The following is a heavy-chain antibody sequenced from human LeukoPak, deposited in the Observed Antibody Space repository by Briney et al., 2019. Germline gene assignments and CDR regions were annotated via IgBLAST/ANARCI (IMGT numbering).Heavy chain of an antibody. CDR1: GGSISTSSYY. Sequence: KPSETLSLTCTVSGGSISTSSYYWGWIRQPPGKGLEWIGSIYYSGSTYYNPSLKSRVTISVDTSKNQFSLKLSSVTAADTAVYYCARHAGPPTTVTIHFDYWGQGTLVTVSS. CDR2: IYYSGST. CDR3: ARHAGPPTTVTIHFDY. D-gene: IGHD4-17*01. J-gene: IGHJ4*02. V-gene: IGHV4-39*01.